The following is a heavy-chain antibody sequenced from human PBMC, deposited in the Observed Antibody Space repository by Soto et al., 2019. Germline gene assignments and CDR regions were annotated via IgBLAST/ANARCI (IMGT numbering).Heavy chain of an antibody. V-gene: IGHV3-23*01. J-gene: IGHJ4*02. D-gene: IGHD6-13*01. Sequence: PGGSLRLSCAASGFTFSRYAMSWVRQAPGKGLEWVSSISGRGDRTDYADSVKGRFTISRDNSKKTVHLQMNSLRADDTAVYYCAKDVAFSSSWYPYDYWGQGTQVTVSS. CDR1: GFTFSRYA. CDR3: AKDVAFSSSWYPYDY. CDR2: ISGRGDRT.